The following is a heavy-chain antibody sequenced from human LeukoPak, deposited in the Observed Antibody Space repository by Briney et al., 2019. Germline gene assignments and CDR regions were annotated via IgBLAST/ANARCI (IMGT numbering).Heavy chain of an antibody. CDR3: ARQQQQLWYD. CDR2: ISSSAGTT. V-gene: IGHV3-48*03. D-gene: IGHD5-18*01. J-gene: IGHJ4*02. CDR1: GFTFSSYE. Sequence: GGALRLSCAASGFTFSSYEMNWVRQAPGKGLEWVSYISSSAGTTYYADSVKGRFTTSRDNAKNSLYLQMNSLRAEDTAVYFCARQQQQLWYDWGQGSLVTVSS.